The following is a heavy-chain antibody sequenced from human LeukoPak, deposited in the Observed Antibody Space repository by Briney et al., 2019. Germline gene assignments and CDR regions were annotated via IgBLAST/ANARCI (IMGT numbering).Heavy chain of an antibody. Sequence: SETLSLTCAVSGGSMRGGGSSWSWIRQAPGKGLEWIGYVYQNGNAYYNPSLKSRATISVDRSKNQFSLRLHYVTAADTALYYCARAGLFLFDSWGQGLLVTVSS. V-gene: IGHV4-30-2*01. CDR3: ARAGLFLFDS. J-gene: IGHJ4*02. CDR2: VYQNGNA. CDR1: GGSMRGGGSS. D-gene: IGHD2/OR15-2a*01.